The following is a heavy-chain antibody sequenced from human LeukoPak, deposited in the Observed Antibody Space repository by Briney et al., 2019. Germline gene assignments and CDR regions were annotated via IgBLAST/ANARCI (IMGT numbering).Heavy chain of an antibody. D-gene: IGHD5-18*01. V-gene: IGHV1-69*05. J-gene: IGHJ6*03. CDR1: GYTFTSYG. CDR3: ARADTAMVIAAAPANYYYMDV. CDR2: IIPIFGTA. Sequence: GASVTVSCKASGYTFTSYGISWVRQAPGQGLEWMGGIIPIFGTANYAQKFQGRVTITTDESTSTAYMELSSLRSEDTAVYYCARADTAMVIAAAPANYYYMDVWGKGTTVTVSS.